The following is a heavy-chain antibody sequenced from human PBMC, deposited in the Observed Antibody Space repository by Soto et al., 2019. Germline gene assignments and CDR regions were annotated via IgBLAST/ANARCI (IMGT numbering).Heavy chain of an antibody. J-gene: IGHJ6*03. V-gene: IGHV3-20*01. CDR3: AREYYYGSGSYYSSFYYYYYMDV. Sequence: GGSLRLSCAASGFTFDDYGMSWVRQAPGKGLEWVSGINWNGGSTGYADSVKGRFTISRDNAKNSLYLQMNSLRAEDTALYHCAREYYYGSGSYYSSFYYYYYMDVWGKGTTVTVSS. CDR2: INWNGGST. D-gene: IGHD3-10*01. CDR1: GFTFDDYG.